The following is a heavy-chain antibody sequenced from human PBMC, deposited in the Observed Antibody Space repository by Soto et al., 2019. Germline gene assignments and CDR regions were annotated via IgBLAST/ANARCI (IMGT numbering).Heavy chain of an antibody. CDR1: GFPFSDYY. J-gene: IGHJ4*02. CDR3: ARRRPTGYYNY. V-gene: IGHV3-11*05. CDR2: ISSSSSDT. Sequence: QVQLVESGGDLVKPGGSLRLSCAASGFPFSDYYMSWIRQAPGKGLEWVSSISSSSSDTNYAQSVKGRFTISRDNAKNSLHLQMNSLRAEDTGVYYCARRRPTGYYNYWGQGTLVTVSA. D-gene: IGHD3-9*01.